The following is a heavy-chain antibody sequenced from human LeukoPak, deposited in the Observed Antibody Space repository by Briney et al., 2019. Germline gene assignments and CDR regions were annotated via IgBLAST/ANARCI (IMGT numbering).Heavy chain of an antibody. CDR1: GFTFSSYA. J-gene: IGHJ6*03. CDR3: VKSWGWTRPYYNYMQV. V-gene: IGHV3-23*01. D-gene: IGHD3/OR15-3a*01. Sequence: GGSLRLSCAASGFTFSSYAMSWVRQVPGKGLEWVAIIGYGGVSIYYADSVKGRFTISRDDSNNTLSLQMNNLRAEDTSIYYCVKSWGWTRPYYNYMQVWGKGTTVTVSS. CDR2: IGYGGVSI.